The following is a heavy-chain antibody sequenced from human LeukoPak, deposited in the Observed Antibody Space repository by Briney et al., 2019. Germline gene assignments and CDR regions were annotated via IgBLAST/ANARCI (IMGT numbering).Heavy chain of an antibody. CDR2: INPNSGGT. Sequence: ASVKVSCKASGYTFTGYYMHWVRQAPGQGLEWMGWINPNSGGTNYAQKFQGRVTMTRDTSISTAYMELSRLRSDDTAVYYCARSLLRYFDWLWNPRDYYYYMDVWGKGTTVTISS. CDR3: ARSLLRYFDWLWNPRDYYYYMDV. D-gene: IGHD3-9*01. J-gene: IGHJ6*03. V-gene: IGHV1-2*02. CDR1: GYTFTGYY.